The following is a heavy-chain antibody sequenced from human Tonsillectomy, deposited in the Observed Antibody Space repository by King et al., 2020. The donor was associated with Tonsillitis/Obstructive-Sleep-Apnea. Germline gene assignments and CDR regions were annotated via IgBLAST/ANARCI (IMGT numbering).Heavy chain of an antibody. J-gene: IGHJ6*02. D-gene: IGHD1-7*01. CDR3: ATQTTPYYYYVMDV. Sequence: QLVQSGAEVKKPGESLKISCQDSGYSFTSYWINWVRQMTGKGLEWMGRIDLSDSDTNYSPSFQGHVTISTDKSISTAYLQWSSLKASDTAIYYCATQTTPYYYYVMDVWGQGTTVTVSS. V-gene: IGHV5-10-1*01. CDR1: GYSFTSYW. CDR2: IDLSDSDT.